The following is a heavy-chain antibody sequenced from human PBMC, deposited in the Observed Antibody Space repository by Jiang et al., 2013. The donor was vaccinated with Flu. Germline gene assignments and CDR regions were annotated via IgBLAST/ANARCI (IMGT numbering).Heavy chain of an antibody. CDR1: GGSISSGDSY. J-gene: IGHJ5*02. CDR3: VSKRSGYYGAPFDP. Sequence: GSGLVKPSETLSLTCSVSGGSISSGDSYWFWIRQSPGEGLEWIGHISNRGSTFYHPSLESRLILSVDTSNNHVSLHLKSVTAADTAVYYCVSKRSGYYGAPFDPWAREPRSPSPQ. D-gene: IGHD3-3*01. V-gene: IGHV4-30-4*01. CDR2: ISNRGST.